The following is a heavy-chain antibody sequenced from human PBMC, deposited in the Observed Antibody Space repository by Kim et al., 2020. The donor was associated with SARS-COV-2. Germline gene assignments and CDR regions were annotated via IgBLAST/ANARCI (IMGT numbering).Heavy chain of an antibody. CDR1: GFTFSSYA. CDR2: ISGSGGST. CDR3: AKGLESGDYYYYGMDV. J-gene: IGHJ6*02. V-gene: IGHV3-23*01. D-gene: IGHD1-1*01. Sequence: GGSLRLSCAASGFTFSSYAMSWVRQAPGKGLEWVSAISGSGGSTYYADSVKGRFTISRDNSKNTLYLQMNSLRAEDTAVYYCAKGLESGDYYYYGMDVWGQGTTVTVSS.